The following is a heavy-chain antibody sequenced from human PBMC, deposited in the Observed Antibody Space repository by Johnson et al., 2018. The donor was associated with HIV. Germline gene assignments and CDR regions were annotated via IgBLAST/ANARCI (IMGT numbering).Heavy chain of an antibody. CDR3: AKANTYCGGDCYQADAFDI. Sequence: VQLVESGGGLVQPGGSLRLSCAASGFTFSSYAMSWVRQAPGKGLAWVSAISGSGGSTYYADSVRGRFTISRDNSKNTLYLQMNSLRAEDTAVYYCAKANTYCGGDCYQADAFDIWGQGTMVTVSS. D-gene: IGHD2-21*01. J-gene: IGHJ3*02. CDR1: GFTFSSYA. V-gene: IGHV3-23*04. CDR2: ISGSGGST.